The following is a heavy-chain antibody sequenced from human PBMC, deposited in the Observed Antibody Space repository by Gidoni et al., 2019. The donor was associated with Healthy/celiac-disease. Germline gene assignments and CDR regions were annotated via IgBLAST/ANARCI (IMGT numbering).Heavy chain of an antibody. CDR1: GGSISSYY. CDR2: IYYSGST. D-gene: IGHD6-13*01. Sequence: QVQLQESGPGLVKPSETLSLTCTVSGGSISSYYWSWIRQPPGKGLEWIGYIYYSGSTNYNPSLKSRVTISVDTSKNQFSLKLSSVTAADTAVYYCARGAHSSWTYYYYGMDVWGQGTTVTVSS. CDR3: ARGAHSSWTYYYYGMDV. J-gene: IGHJ6*02. V-gene: IGHV4-59*01.